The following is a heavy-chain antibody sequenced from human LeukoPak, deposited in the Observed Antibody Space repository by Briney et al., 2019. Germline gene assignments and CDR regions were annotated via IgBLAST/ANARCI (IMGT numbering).Heavy chain of an antibody. CDR3: ARGPSGYHNA. CDR2: ISTGGSYI. V-gene: IGHV3-21*01. CDR1: GFPFSSYS. Sequence: NPGGSLRLSCVASGFPFSSYSMNWVRQVPGKGLEWVAYISTGGSYIHYADSVKGRFTISRDNSKNTLYLQMNSLRAEDTAVYYCARGPSGYHNAGGQGTLVTVSS. D-gene: IGHD5-12*01. J-gene: IGHJ4*02.